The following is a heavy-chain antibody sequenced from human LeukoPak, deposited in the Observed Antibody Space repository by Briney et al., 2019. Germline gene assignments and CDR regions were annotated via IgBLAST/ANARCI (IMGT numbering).Heavy chain of an antibody. J-gene: IGHJ1*01. V-gene: IGHV1-24*01. CDR2: FDPENGET. Sequence: ASVRVSCKVSGYTLTELSMHWVRQAPGKGLEWMGGFDPENGETIYAQKFQGRVTMTEGTSTDTAYMELSSLRSEDTAVYYCATDPSPAGQLPRSFQHWGQGTLVTVSS. CDR3: ATDPSPAGQLPRSFQH. D-gene: IGHD2-2*01. CDR1: GYTLTELS.